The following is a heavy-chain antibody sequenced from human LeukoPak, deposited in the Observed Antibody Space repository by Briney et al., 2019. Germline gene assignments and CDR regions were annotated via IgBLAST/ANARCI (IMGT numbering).Heavy chain of an antibody. Sequence: SVKVSCKASGGTFSSYAISWVRQAPGQGLEWMGMIFPILGIANYAQKFQGGVTITADKSTSTAYMELSNLRSEDTAVYYCARISSLWFGELYYSYYGMDVWGQGTTVTVSS. D-gene: IGHD3-10*01. J-gene: IGHJ6*02. CDR3: ARISSLWFGELYYSYYGMDV. CDR1: GGTFSSYA. CDR2: IFPILGIA. V-gene: IGHV1-69*04.